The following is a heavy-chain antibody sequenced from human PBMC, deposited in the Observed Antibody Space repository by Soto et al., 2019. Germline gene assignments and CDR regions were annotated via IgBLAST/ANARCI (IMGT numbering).Heavy chain of an antibody. V-gene: IGHV1-69*13. CDR2: IIPIIGTA. CDR3: ARGLLWFGELLSAHYYYYGMDV. D-gene: IGHD3-10*01. J-gene: IGHJ6*02. Sequence: SVKVSCKASGCTLSSSAITWVRQAPGQGLEWMGGIIPIIGTANYAQKFQGRVTITADESTSTGYMEMSSLRSEDTAVYYCARGLLWFGELLSAHYYYYGMDVWGQGTTVTVSS. CDR1: GCTLSSSA.